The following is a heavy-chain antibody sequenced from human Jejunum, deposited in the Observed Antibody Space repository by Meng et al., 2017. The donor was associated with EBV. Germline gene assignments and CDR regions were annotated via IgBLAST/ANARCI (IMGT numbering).Heavy chain of an antibody. V-gene: IGHV4-61*08. J-gene: IGHJ4*02. D-gene: IGHD1-26*01. CDR2: IYNSEST. CDR1: GGSVSSGGYY. Sequence: QVKQQEPGPGLVKPSATLSCTCTVSGGSVSSGGYYWSWIRQPPGKGLEWIGYIYNSESTNYKSSLKSRVTISADTSKNQFSLRLSSVTAADTAVYYCARDQNGSYFAYWGQGTLVTVSS. CDR3: ARDQNGSYFAY.